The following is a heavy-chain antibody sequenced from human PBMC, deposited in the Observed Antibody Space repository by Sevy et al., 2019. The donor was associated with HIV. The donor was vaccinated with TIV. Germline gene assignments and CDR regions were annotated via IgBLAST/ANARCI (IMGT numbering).Heavy chain of an antibody. V-gene: IGHV3-33*01. J-gene: IGHJ6*02. D-gene: IGHD6-13*01. CDR3: ARGQGKDAPMDV. CDR1: GFTFRNYG. Sequence: GGSLRLSCVASGFTFRNYGMHWVRQAPGKGLEWVADIWHDGKNKNYAESVKGRFTIFRDNSKNTLSLEMNSLGVEDTAVFYCARGQGKDAPMDVWGQGTTVTVSS. CDR2: IWHDGKNK.